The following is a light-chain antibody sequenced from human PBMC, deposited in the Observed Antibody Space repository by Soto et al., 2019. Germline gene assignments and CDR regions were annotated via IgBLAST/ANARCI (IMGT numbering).Light chain of an antibody. J-gene: IGKJ5*01. Sequence: IVITQSPATLSVSPGERATLSCRASQNIYSNVAWYQQRTGQAPRLLIYDAYNRATGIPARFSGSGSGTDFTLTISSLEPEDFAVYYCQQRSNSFGQGTRLEIK. CDR3: QQRSNS. CDR1: QNIYSN. V-gene: IGKV3-11*01. CDR2: DAY.